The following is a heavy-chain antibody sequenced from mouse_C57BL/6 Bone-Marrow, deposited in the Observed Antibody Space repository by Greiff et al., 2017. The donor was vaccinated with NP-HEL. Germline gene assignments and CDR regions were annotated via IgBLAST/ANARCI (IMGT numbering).Heavy chain of an antibody. D-gene: IGHD3-2*02. Sequence: VQLQQPGAELVKPGASVKMSCKASGYTFTSYWITWVKQRPGQGLEWIGDIYPGSGSTNYNEKFKSKATLTVDTSSSTAYMQLSSLTSEYSAVYYCARSGRFLYYFDYWGQGTTLTVSS. J-gene: IGHJ2*01. CDR2: IYPGSGST. CDR1: GYTFTSYW. V-gene: IGHV1-55*01. CDR3: ARSGRFLYYFDY.